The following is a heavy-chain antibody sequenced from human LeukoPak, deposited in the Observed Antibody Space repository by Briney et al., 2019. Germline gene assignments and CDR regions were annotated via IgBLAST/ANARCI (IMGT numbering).Heavy chain of an antibody. V-gene: IGHV1-69*05. CDR3: ARGARSSYDSPVDY. Sequence: SEKVSCKASGRTFSSYAISWVRQAPAQGLEWMGGISPIFGTANYAQKFQGRVTITTDESTSTAYMELSSLRSEDTAVYYCARGARSSYDSPVDYWGQGTLVTVSS. CDR1: GRTFSSYA. CDR2: ISPIFGTA. J-gene: IGHJ4*02. D-gene: IGHD5-12*01.